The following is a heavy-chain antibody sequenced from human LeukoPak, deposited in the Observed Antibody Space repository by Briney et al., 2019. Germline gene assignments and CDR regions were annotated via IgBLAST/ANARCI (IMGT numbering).Heavy chain of an antibody. Sequence: SETLSLTCSVSGYSISSGFFWGWIRPPPGKGLEWIGSIHRSGSTFHNLSLKSRVTISVDTSKNQFSLKLSSVTAADTAVYYCARDRSLPYSSGWDDAFDIWGQGTMVTVSS. CDR1: GYSISSGFF. J-gene: IGHJ3*02. V-gene: IGHV4-38-2*02. CDR2: IHRSGST. D-gene: IGHD6-19*01. CDR3: ARDRSLPYSSGWDDAFDI.